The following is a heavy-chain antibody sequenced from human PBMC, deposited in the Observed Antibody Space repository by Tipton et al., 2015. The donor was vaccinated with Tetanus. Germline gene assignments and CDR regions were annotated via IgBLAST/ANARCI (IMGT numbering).Heavy chain of an antibody. J-gene: IGHJ4*02. Sequence: SLRLSCAASGFTFSGSAMHWIRQAPGKGLEWVSSISSTSSYIYYTDSVKGRFTISRDNAKSSLYLEMNSLRAEDTAVYYCATGGTFDYWGQGTLVTVSS. CDR1: GFTFSGSA. D-gene: IGHD1-1*01. V-gene: IGHV3-21*01. CDR3: ATGGTFDY. CDR2: ISSTSSYI.